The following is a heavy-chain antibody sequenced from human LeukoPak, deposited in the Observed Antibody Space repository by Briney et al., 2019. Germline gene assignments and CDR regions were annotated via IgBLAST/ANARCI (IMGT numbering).Heavy chain of an antibody. CDR3: ARGGYYDILTGYFPFDP. CDR2: IYYSGST. J-gene: IGHJ5*02. D-gene: IGHD3-9*01. CDR1: GGSISSYY. Sequence: SETLSLTCTVSGGSISSYYWSWIRQPPGKGLEWIGYIYYSGSTNYNPSLKSRVTISVDTSKNQFSLKLSSVTAADTAVYYCARGGYYDILTGYFPFDPWGQGTLVTVSS. V-gene: IGHV4-59*01.